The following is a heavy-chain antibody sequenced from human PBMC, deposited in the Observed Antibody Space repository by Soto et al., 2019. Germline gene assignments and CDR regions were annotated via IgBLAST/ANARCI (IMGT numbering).Heavy chain of an antibody. V-gene: IGHV4-4*02. CDR3: ARTGPYSSGDN. CDR2: IHSSGNT. CDR1: GTSVFGANW. J-gene: IGHJ4*02. D-gene: IGHD3-22*01. Sequence: QVQLQESGPGLVNPLETLSLTCTVSGTSVFGANWWGWVRQPPGKGLEWIGEIHSSGNTDYSPSLKRPVTRSVDMSKNEFSLNLPSVTAADTAVYYCARTGPYSSGDNWGQGTLVTVSS.